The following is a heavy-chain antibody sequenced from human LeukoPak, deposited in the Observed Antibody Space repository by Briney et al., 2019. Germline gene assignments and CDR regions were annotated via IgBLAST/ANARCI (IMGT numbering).Heavy chain of an antibody. Sequence: SETLSLTCAVSGGSISSSNWWSWVRQPPGKGLEWIGEIYHSGSTNYNPSLKSRVTISVDKSKNQFSLKLSSVTAADTAVYYCARTPHYDSSGYSDYWGQGTLVTVSS. CDR3: ARTPHYDSSGYSDY. D-gene: IGHD3-22*01. CDR1: GGSISSSNW. CDR2: IYHSGST. V-gene: IGHV4-4*02. J-gene: IGHJ4*02.